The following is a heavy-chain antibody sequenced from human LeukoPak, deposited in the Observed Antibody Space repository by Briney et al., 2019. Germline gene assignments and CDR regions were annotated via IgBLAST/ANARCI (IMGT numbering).Heavy chain of an antibody. V-gene: IGHV4-59*01. J-gene: IGHJ1*01. CDR1: GGSISNYY. CDR2: IYYSGST. Sequence: SETLPLTCTVSGGSISNYYWSWIRQPPGKGLEWIGYIYYSGSTYYNPSLRSRVTISVDTSKNQFSLNLNSVTAADTAVYYCARALSGTYGLFQHWGQGTLVTVSS. D-gene: IGHD1-26*01. CDR3: ARALSGTYGLFQH.